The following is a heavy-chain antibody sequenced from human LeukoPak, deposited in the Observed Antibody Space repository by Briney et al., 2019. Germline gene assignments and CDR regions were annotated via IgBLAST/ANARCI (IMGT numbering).Heavy chain of an antibody. D-gene: IGHD1-26*01. J-gene: IGHJ6*03. CDR3: ARDLGPYTGSYYSYYHYMDV. Sequence: ASVKVSCKAYGYNFATSGIGWVRQAPGQGLEWLGWISGCNGNTKSAPKLQGRVTMTTDTSTGTAYLELGSLRVDDTAIYYCARDLGPYTGSYYSYYHYMDVWGEGTSVTVSS. V-gene: IGHV1-18*01. CDR2: ISGCNGNT. CDR1: GYNFATSG.